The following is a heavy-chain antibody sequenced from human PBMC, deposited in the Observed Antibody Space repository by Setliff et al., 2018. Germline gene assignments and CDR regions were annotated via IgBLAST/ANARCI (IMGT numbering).Heavy chain of an antibody. CDR3: ARLGYRGDLDY. CDR1: GGSISSYY. V-gene: IGHV4-59*01. J-gene: IGHJ4*02. D-gene: IGHD5-12*01. Sequence: SETLSLTCTVSGGSISSYYWSWIRQPPGKGLEWIGYIYYSGSTNYNPSLKSRVTISVDTSKNQFSLKLSSVTAADTAVYYCARLGYRGDLDYWGQGTLVTVSS. CDR2: IYYSGST.